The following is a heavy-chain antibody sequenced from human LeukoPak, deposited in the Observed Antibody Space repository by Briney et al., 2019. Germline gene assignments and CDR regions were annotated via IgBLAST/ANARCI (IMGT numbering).Heavy chain of an antibody. V-gene: IGHV1-2*02. CDR3: ARGHYDILTGYYSDY. D-gene: IGHD3-9*01. CDR2: INANSGGT. J-gene: IGHJ4*02. CDR1: GYTFIGYY. Sequence: ASVKVSCKASGYTFIGYYMHSVPQAPGQGLEWMGWINANSGGTNYAQKFQGRVTMTRDTSISTAYMELSRLRSDDTAVYYCARGHYDILTGYYSDYWGQGTLVTVSS.